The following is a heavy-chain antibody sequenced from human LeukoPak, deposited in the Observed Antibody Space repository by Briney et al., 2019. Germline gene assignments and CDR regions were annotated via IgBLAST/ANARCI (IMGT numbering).Heavy chain of an antibody. CDR3: ARDGGVQLWSNFDY. D-gene: IGHD5-18*01. V-gene: IGHV6-1*01. CDR1: GDSVSSNSVT. CDR2: TYYRSTWYN. Sequence: SQTLSLTCAISGDSVSSNSVTWNWIRQSPSRGLEWLGRTYYRSTWYNDYAVSVRGRITVNPDTSKNQFSLHLNSVTPEDTAVYYCARDGGVQLWSNFDYWGQGTLVTVSS. J-gene: IGHJ4*02.